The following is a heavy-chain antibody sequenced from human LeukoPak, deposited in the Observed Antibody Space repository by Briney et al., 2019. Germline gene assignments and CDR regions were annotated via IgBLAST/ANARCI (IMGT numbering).Heavy chain of an antibody. J-gene: IGHJ6*02. CDR3: ARDPHGMDV. V-gene: IGHV3-20*01. CDR2: INWNGGRT. Sequence: GGSLRLSCAASGFTFSSYWMSWDRQAPGKGLEWVSGINWNGGRTGYADSVKGRFTISRDNAKNSLYLQMNSLRAEDTALYHCARDPHGMDVWGQGTTVTVSS. CDR1: GFTFSSYW.